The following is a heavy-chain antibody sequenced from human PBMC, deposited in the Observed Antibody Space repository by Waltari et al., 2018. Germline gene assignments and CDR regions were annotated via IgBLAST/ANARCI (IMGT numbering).Heavy chain of an antibody. CDR2: INHSGST. CDR3: AQDGSGRGTPDY. V-gene: IGHV4-34*01. J-gene: IGHJ4*02. D-gene: IGHD3-10*01. Sequence: QVQLQQWGAGLLKPSETLSLTCAVYVGSFSGYYWSGIRQPPGKGLEWIGEINHSGSTNYNPSLKSRVTISVDTSKNQFSLKLSSVTAADTAVYYCAQDGSGRGTPDYWGQGTLVTVSS. CDR1: VGSFSGYY.